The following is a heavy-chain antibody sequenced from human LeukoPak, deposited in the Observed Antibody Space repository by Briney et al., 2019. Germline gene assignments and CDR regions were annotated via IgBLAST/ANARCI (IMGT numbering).Heavy chain of an antibody. J-gene: IGHJ4*02. CDR1: GFTFSSYA. D-gene: IGHD6-19*01. V-gene: IGHV3-30-3*01. CDR3: ARSKQWLVLGY. Sequence: GGSLRLSCAASGFTFSSYAMHWVRQAPGKGLEWVAVMSYDGSNKYYADSVKGRFTISRDNSNNTLYLQMNSLRAEDTAVYYCARSKQWLVLGYWGQGTLVTVSS. CDR2: MSYDGSNK.